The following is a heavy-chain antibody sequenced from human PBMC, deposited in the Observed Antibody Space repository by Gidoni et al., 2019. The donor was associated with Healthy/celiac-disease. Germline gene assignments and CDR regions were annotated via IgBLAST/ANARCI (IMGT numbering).Heavy chain of an antibody. V-gene: IGHV3-9*01. Sequence: EVQLVESGGGLVQPDRLLRPSCAAYGLTFDDYDLPWVRPAPGKGLEWVSGISWNSGSIGYADSMKGRFTISRDNAKNSLYLQMNSLRAEDTALYYCAKDIYCSGGSCYSPPLVYYYYGMDVWGQGTTVTVSS. D-gene: IGHD2-15*01. J-gene: IGHJ6*02. CDR2: ISWNSGSI. CDR1: GLTFDDYD. CDR3: AKDIYCSGGSCYSPPLVYYYYGMDV.